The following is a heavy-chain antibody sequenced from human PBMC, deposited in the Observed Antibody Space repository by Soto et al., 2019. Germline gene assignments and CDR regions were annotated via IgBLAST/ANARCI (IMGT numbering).Heavy chain of an antibody. Sequence: QVQLVQSGAEVKKPGASVKVSCKASGYTFTSYGISWVRQAPGQGLEWMGWISAYNGNTNYAQKLQGRVTMTTDTSTSTAYMGLRSLRSDDTAVYYCARLRPDYYDSSGYGLGDYWGQGTLVTVSS. CDR3: ARLRPDYYDSSGYGLGDY. CDR1: GYTFTSYG. D-gene: IGHD3-22*01. J-gene: IGHJ4*02. CDR2: ISAYNGNT. V-gene: IGHV1-18*01.